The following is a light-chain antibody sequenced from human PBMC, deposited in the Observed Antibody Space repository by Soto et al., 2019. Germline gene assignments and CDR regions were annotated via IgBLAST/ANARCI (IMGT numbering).Light chain of an antibody. V-gene: IGLV2-14*01. CDR2: DVS. J-gene: IGLJ1*01. CDR3: SSYTISSTLV. Sequence: QSVLTQAASVSGCPGQSITISCTGTSSDVGGYNYVSWYQQHPGKAPKLMIYDVSNRPSGVSNRFSGSKSGNTASLTISGLQAEDEADYYCSSYTISSTLVFGTGTKVTVL. CDR1: SSDVGGYNY.